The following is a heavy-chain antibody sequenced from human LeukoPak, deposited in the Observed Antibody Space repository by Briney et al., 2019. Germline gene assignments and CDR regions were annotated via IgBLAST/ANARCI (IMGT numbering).Heavy chain of an antibody. J-gene: IGHJ4*02. D-gene: IGHD2-15*01. CDR2: INPNSGGT. CDR1: GYTFTGYY. CDR3: ARDLLTQSVVGLGY. Sequence: ASVKVSCKASGYTFTGYYMHWVRQAPGQGLEWMGWINPNSGGTNYAQKFQGWVTMTRDTSISTAYMELSRLRSDDTAVYYCARDLLTQSVVGLGYWGQGTLVTVSS. V-gene: IGHV1-2*04.